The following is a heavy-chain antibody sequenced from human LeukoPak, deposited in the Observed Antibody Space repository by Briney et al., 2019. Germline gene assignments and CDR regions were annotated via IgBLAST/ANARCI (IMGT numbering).Heavy chain of an antibody. J-gene: IGHJ2*01. Sequence: PSETLSLTCAVSGYSISSGYYWAWIRQPPGKGLEWIGSIYHSGSTDYNTSLKSRVTISIDTSKNQFSLELSSVTAADTAVYYCARHGGFYDFWSAITKYYFDLWGRGTLVTVSS. V-gene: IGHV4-38-2*01. CDR3: ARHGGFYDFWSAITKYYFDL. CDR2: IYHSGST. D-gene: IGHD3-3*01. CDR1: GYSISSGYY.